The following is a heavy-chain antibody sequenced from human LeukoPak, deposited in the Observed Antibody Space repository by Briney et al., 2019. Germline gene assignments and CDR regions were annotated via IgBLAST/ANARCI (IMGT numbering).Heavy chain of an antibody. CDR3: ARVSGYDILYFDY. CDR1: GFTFGNFW. V-gene: IGHV3-7*01. J-gene: IGHJ4*02. CDR2: MKGDGSHI. Sequence: GGSLRPSCAASGFTFGNFWMSWVRQAPGRGLQWVASMKGDGSHIYYVDSVKGRFTISRDNARNSLYLQMNSLRAEDTAVYYCARVSGYDILYFDYWGQGTLVTVSS. D-gene: IGHD5-12*01.